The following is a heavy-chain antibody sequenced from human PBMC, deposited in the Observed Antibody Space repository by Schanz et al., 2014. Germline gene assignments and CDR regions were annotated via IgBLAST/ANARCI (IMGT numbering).Heavy chain of an antibody. Sequence: EVQLLESGGGLVQPGGSLRLSCLASGFAFSSYSMNWVRQAPGKGLEWVSYVSRSTPDIYYADSVKGRFTMSRDNAKNSVFLQMNSLRAEDTAVYYCARPPHDSSGYYPFDYWGQGTLVTVSS. CDR2: VSRSTPDI. D-gene: IGHD3-22*01. V-gene: IGHV3-48*01. CDR1: GFAFSSYS. CDR3: ARPPHDSSGYYPFDY. J-gene: IGHJ4*02.